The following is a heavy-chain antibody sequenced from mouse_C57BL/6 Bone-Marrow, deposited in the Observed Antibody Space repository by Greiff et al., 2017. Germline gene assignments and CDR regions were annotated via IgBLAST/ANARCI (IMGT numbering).Heavy chain of an antibody. J-gene: IGHJ2*01. CDR3: ARDRGQLRLNYFDY. CDR1: GFTFSSYA. V-gene: IGHV5-4*01. D-gene: IGHD3-2*02. CDR2: ISDGGSYT. Sequence: EVKVEESGGGLVKPGGSLKLSCAASGFTFSSYAMSWVRQTPEKRLEWVATISDGGSYTNYPDNVKGRYTISRDNAKNNLYLQMSPLKSEDTAMYYCARDRGQLRLNYFDYWGQGTTLTVSS.